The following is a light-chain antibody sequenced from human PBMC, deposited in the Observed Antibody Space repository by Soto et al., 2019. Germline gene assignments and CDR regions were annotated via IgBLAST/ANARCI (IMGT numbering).Light chain of an antibody. Sequence: DIQMTQSPSSLSASVGDRVTITCRASEGISDYLAWYQQRPGKLPKLVIYAASSLQSGVPPRFSGSRSGTDFTLTINRLQPEDVAPDYCQKYNTAPLTFGGGTKVEI. J-gene: IGKJ4*01. CDR3: QKYNTAPLT. V-gene: IGKV1-27*01. CDR2: AAS. CDR1: EGISDY.